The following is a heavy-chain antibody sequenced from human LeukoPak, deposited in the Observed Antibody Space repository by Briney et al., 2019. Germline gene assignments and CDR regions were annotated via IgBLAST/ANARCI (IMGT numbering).Heavy chain of an antibody. D-gene: IGHD2-15*01. CDR3: ARQRGYCSGGSCYGMFDY. J-gene: IGHJ4*02. CDR2: IYYSGST. CDR1: GGSVSNSNYY. V-gene: IGHV4-39*01. Sequence: SETPSLTCTASGGSVSNSNYYCGWVRQPPGKGLEWIGSIYYSGSTYYNPSLKSRVTISVDTTKNQFSLKLSSVTAADTAVYYCARQRGYCSGGSCYGMFDYWGQGTLVTVSS.